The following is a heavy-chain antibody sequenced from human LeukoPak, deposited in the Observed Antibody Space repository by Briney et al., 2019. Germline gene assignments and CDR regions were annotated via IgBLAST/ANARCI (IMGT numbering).Heavy chain of an antibody. CDR3: ARVTGYSSGVDDY. D-gene: IGHD6-19*01. J-gene: IGHJ4*02. CDR2: IYYSGST. CDR1: GGSLSSGDYY. V-gene: IGHV4-30-4*08. Sequence: PSQTLSLTCTVSGGSLSSGDYYWSWIRQPPGKGLEWIGYIYYSGSTYYNPSLKSRVTISVDTSKNQFSLKLSSVTAADTAVYYCARVTGYSSGVDDYWGQGTLVTVSS.